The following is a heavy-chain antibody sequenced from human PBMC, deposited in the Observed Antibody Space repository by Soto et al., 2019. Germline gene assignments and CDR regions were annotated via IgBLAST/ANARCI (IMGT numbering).Heavy chain of an antibody. CDR3: ARGRLRYFDWLPHFDY. D-gene: IGHD3-9*01. Sequence: QVQLLQWGAGLLKPSETLSLTCAVYGGSFSGYYWSWIRQPPGKGLEWIGEINHSGSTNYNPSLKSRVTISVDTSKNQFSLKLSSVTAADTAVYYCARGRLRYFDWLPHFDYWGQGTLVTVSS. CDR1: GGSFSGYY. J-gene: IGHJ4*02. CDR2: INHSGST. V-gene: IGHV4-34*01.